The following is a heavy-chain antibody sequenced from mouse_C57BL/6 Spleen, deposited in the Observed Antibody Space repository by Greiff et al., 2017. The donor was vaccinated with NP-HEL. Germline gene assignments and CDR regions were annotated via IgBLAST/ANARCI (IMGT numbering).Heavy chain of an antibody. V-gene: IGHV1-69*01. CDR2: IDPSDSYT. CDR1: GYTFTSYW. J-gene: IGHJ2*01. CDR3: ARDYYFDY. Sequence: QVQLQQPGAELVMPGASVKLSCKASGYTFTSYWMHWVKQRPGQGLEWIGEIDPSDSYTNYNQKFKGQSTLTVDKSSSTAYMQLSSLTSEDSAVYYCARDYYFDYWGQGTTLTVSS.